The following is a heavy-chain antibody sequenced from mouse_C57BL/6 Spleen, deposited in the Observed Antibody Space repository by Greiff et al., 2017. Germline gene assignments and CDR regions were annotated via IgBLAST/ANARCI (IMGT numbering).Heavy chain of an antibody. V-gene: IGHV1-64*01. CDR2: IHPNSGST. CDR1: GYTFTSYW. Sequence: QVQLQQPGAELVKPGASVKLSCKASGYTFTSYWMHWVKQRPGQGLEWIGMIHPNSGSTNYNEKFKSKATLTVDKSSSTAYMQISSLTSEDSAVYYCARGDYYGSSSYFDYWGQGTTLTVSS. D-gene: IGHD1-1*01. J-gene: IGHJ2*01. CDR3: ARGDYYGSSSYFDY.